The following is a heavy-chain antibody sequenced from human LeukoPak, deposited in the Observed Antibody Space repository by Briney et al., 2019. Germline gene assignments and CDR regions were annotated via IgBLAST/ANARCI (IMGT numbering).Heavy chain of an antibody. D-gene: IGHD3-3*01. CDR2: IKQDGSEK. Sequence: GGSLRLSCAASGFTFSSYWMSWVRQAPGKGLEWVANIKQDGSEKYYVDSVKGRFTISRDNAKNSLYLQMNSLRAEDTAVYYCARARDSYDFWSGYSYYFDYWGQGTLVTVSS. J-gene: IGHJ4*02. CDR1: GFTFSSYW. CDR3: ARARDSYDFWSGYSYYFDY. V-gene: IGHV3-7*01.